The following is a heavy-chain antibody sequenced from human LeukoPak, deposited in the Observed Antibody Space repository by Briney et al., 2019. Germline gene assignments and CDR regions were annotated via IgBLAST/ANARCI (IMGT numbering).Heavy chain of an antibody. V-gene: IGHV4-59*01. CDR3: ARTSRHSYGSGTNLTPWPAGMDV. CDR1: GGSMSGFF. Sequence: SETLSLTCTVSGGSMSGFFWTWIRQPPGRELEWIGSIYYSGSSTKYNPSLKSRVTISVVTSKSQFSLTLNSATAADTAVYYCARTSRHSYGSGTNLTPWPAGMDVWGQGTTVTVSS. D-gene: IGHD3-10*01. J-gene: IGHJ6*02. CDR2: IYYSGSST.